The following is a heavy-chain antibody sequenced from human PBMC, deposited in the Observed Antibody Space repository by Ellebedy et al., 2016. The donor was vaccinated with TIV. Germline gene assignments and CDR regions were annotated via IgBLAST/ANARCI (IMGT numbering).Heavy chain of an antibody. V-gene: IGHV1-69*13. J-gene: IGHJ4*02. CDR1: GGTFSNYA. Sequence: SVKVSXKASGGTFSNYAISWVRQAPGQGLEWMGGIIPVFGTTKYAQEFQGRVTITADEPTRTVYMELSSLRSEDTAVYYCASEQWPGAEKFDYWGQGTLVTVSS. CDR3: ASEQWPGAEKFDY. D-gene: IGHD6-19*01. CDR2: IIPVFGTT.